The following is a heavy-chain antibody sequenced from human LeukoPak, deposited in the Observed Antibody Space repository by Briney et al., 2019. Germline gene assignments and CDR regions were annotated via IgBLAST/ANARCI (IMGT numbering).Heavy chain of an antibody. V-gene: IGHV3-48*01. CDR1: GFTFSSYS. D-gene: IGHD5-24*01. J-gene: IGHJ3*02. Sequence: GGSLRLSCAASGFTFSSYSMNWVRQAPGKGLEWVSYISSSSSTIYYADSVKGQFTISRDNAKNSLYLQMNSLRAEDTAVYYCARGNGYNLDAFDIWGQGTMVTVSS. CDR2: ISSSSSTI. CDR3: ARGNGYNLDAFDI.